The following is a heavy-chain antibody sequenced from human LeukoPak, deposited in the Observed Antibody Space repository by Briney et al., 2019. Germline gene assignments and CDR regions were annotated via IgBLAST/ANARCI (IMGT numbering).Heavy chain of an antibody. J-gene: IGHJ4*02. CDR1: RYSISSGYY. D-gene: IGHD4/OR15-4a*01. Sequence: SETLSLTCTVSRYSISSGYYWGWIRQPPGKGLEWIGSMFHSGRTDYNPSLKSRVTISVDTSKNQFSLKVNSVTAADTAVYYCARDRFYGGAVAPIDYWGQGTLVTVSS. CDR2: MFHSGRT. CDR3: ARDRFYGGAVAPIDY. V-gene: IGHV4-38-2*02.